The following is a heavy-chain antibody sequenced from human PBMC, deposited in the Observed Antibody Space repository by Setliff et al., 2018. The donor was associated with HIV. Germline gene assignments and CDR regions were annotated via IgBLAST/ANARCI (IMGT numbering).Heavy chain of an antibody. Sequence: PSETLSLTCNVSGGSISGSNYYWAWIRQPPGKGLEWIGSFHYSGSTSHNPSLRSRVTISVGASKSQFSLNLTSVTVADTAIYYCAGYTTAWFAPYWGQGTLVTVSS. V-gene: IGHV4-39*07. J-gene: IGHJ4*02. CDR1: GGSISGSNYY. D-gene: IGHD6-19*01. CDR2: FHYSGST. CDR3: AGYTTAWFAPY.